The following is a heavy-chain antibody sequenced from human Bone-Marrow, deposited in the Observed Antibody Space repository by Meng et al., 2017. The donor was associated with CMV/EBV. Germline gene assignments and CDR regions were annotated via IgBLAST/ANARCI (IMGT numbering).Heavy chain of an antibody. CDR2: INPSGGST. V-gene: IGHV1-46*01. D-gene: IGHD2-2*02. CDR3: ARGGGYCSSTSCYRSAAYYYYGMDV. J-gene: IGHJ6*02. Sequence: ASVKVSCKASGYTFTNYYMHWVRQAPGQGLEWTGIINPSGGSTSYAQKFQGRVTMTRDTSTSTVYMELSSLRSEDTAVYYCARGGGYCSSTSCYRSAAYYYYGMDVWGQGTTVTVSS. CDR1: GYTFTNYY.